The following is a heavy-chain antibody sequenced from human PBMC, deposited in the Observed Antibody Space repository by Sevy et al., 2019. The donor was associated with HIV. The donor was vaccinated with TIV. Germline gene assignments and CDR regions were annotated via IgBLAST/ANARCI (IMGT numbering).Heavy chain of an antibody. V-gene: IGHV4-4*07. CDR3: ARGSGYCTNGVCYTPPFFDY. J-gene: IGHJ4*02. CDR1: GGSISSYY. Sequence: SETLSITCTVSGGSISSYYWSWIRQPAGKGLEWIGRIYTSGSTNYNPSLKSRVTMSVDTSKNQFSLKLSSVTAADTAVYYCARGSGYCTNGVCYTPPFFDYWGQGTLVTVSS. D-gene: IGHD2-8*01. CDR2: IYTSGST.